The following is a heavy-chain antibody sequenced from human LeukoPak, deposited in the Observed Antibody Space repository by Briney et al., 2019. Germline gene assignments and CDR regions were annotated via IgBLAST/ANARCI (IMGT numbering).Heavy chain of an antibody. V-gene: IGHV5-51*01. CDR3: ARRGGGGSYLNYAFDI. D-gene: IGHD1-26*01. CDR1: GYSFTTYW. J-gene: IGHJ3*02. Sequence: GESLKISCKVSGYSFTTYWIGWVRQMPGKGLEWMGIIYPGDSDTRYSPSFQGQVTISADKSISTAYLQWSSLKASDTAMYYCARRGGGGSYLNYAFDIWGQGTMVTVSS. CDR2: IYPGDSDT.